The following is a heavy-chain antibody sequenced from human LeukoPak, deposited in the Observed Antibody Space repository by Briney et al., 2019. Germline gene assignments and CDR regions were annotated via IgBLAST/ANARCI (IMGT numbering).Heavy chain of an antibody. J-gene: IGHJ3*02. Sequence: PSETLSLTCAVYGGSFNGYYWSLIRQPPGKGLEWIGEVNHSGRANCNPSLKSRATITADTSKNQFSLKVTSVTAADTATYYCARHLTGERAFDIWGQGTLVTVSS. CDR3: ARHLTGERAFDI. CDR2: VNHSGRA. D-gene: IGHD7-27*01. V-gene: IGHV4-34*01. CDR1: GGSFNGYY.